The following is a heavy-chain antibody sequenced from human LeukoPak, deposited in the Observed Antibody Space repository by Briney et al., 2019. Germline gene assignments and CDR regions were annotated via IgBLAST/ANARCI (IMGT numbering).Heavy chain of an antibody. CDR3: ATLAASGTGGVDY. CDR2: ITWNSDTI. CDR1: GFSFGDYV. Sequence: GGSLRLSCAASGFSFGDYVMNWVRQAPGKGLEWVSGITWNSDTIDYADSVKGRFTTSRGDAKKFLYLQMNSLRPEDTALYYCATLAASGTGGVDYWGQGTLVTVSS. V-gene: IGHV3-9*01. J-gene: IGHJ4*02. D-gene: IGHD6-13*01.